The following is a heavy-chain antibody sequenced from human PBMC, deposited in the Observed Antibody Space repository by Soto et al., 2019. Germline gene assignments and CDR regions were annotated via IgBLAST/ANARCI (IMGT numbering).Heavy chain of an antibody. CDR1: GFTFSSHA. CDR2: ISGSGGST. Sequence: GGSLRLSCAASGFTFSSHAMTWVRQAPGKGLEWVSGISGSGGSTYYADSVKGRFTISRDNSKNTLYLQMNGLRAEDTAQIYTTLSAVAAALIVEETSIVQVSSAMVSRY. CDR3: TLSAVAAALIVEETSIVQVSSAMVSRY. J-gene: IGHJ2*01. V-gene: IGHV3-23*01. D-gene: IGHD2-8*01.